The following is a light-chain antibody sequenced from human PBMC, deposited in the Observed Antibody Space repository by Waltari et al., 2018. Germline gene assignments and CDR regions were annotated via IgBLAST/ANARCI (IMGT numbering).Light chain of an antibody. Sequence: QSALTQPASVSRSPGQSITISCTGTSSDVGGYNYVSWYQQHPGKAPKLMIYEVSNRPSGVSKRFSGSKSGNTASLTISGLQAEDEADYYCSSYTSSSTLVFGGGTKLTVL. CDR1: SSDVGGYNY. CDR3: SSYTSSSTLV. V-gene: IGLV2-14*01. J-gene: IGLJ3*02. CDR2: EVS.